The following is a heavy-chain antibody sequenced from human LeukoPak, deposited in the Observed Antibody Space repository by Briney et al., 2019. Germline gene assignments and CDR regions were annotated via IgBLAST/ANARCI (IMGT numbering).Heavy chain of an antibody. D-gene: IGHD1-14*01. Sequence: ASVKVSCKASGYSFTSYGFSWVRQAPRQGLEWMAWISAYNGNTNYAQKFQGRVTMTTDTSTSTAYMELRSLRSDDTAVYYCARAPGNLENYHYGMDVWGQGTTVTVSS. CDR3: ARAPGNLENYHYGMDV. CDR2: ISAYNGNT. CDR1: GYSFTSYG. J-gene: IGHJ6*02. V-gene: IGHV1-18*01.